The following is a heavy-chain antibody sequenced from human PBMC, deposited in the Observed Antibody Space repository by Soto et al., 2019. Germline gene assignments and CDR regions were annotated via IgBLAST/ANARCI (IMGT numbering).Heavy chain of an antibody. J-gene: IGHJ6*02. D-gene: IGHD3-22*01. V-gene: IGHV3-33*01. CDR3: ARDSYDTTGFYPSMDV. CDR1: GFSLSSNV. CDR2: LWYDGNNK. Sequence: GSLRLSCAAFGFSLSSNVMHWVRQAPGKGLEWVAALWYDGNNKNYAESVKGRFTISRDNSKTTLYLEMNSLRREDTAVYYCARDSYDTTGFYPSMDVWGQGTAVTVSS.